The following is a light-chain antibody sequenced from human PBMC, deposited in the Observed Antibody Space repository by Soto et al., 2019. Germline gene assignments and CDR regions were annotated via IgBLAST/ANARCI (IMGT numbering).Light chain of an antibody. Sequence: QSALTQPPSASGSPGQSFTISCPGTSSDVGGYNYVSWYQQYPGRSPTLMIYEVTKRPSGVPDRFSGSKSGNTASLTVSGLQAEDEADYYCSSYAASNNFYFVFGGGTKLTVL. J-gene: IGLJ3*02. CDR1: SSDVGGYNY. CDR2: EVT. V-gene: IGLV2-8*01. CDR3: SSYAASNNFYFV.